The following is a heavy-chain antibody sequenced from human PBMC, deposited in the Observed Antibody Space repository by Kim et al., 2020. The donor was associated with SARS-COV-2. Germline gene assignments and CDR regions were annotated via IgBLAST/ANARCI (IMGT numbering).Heavy chain of an antibody. J-gene: IGHJ4*02. D-gene: IGHD3-22*01. Sequence: GGSLRLSCAASGFTFSSYSMSWVRQAPGKGLEWVSGISGSGGSTYYAASMKGRFTISRDNSKNTLYLQMNSLRADDTAVYYCAKDFRRYYDSSGYYWGQGTLVTVSS. CDR3: AKDFRRYYDSSGYY. CDR2: ISGSGGST. CDR1: GFTFSSYS. V-gene: IGHV3-23*01.